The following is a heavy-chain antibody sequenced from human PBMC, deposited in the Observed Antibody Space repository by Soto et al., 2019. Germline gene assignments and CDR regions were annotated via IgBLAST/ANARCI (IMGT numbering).Heavy chain of an antibody. D-gene: IGHD1-26*01. CDR3: AKNQGVELVPLATVDWFDP. Sequence: GGSLRLSCAASGFIFENFGMSWVRQTPGKGLEWISSISGSGFKKYYADSVKGRFTISRDNSKSTVYLELNNLSAEDTAVYHCAKNQGVELVPLATVDWFDPWGQGSVVTVSS. V-gene: IGHV3-23*01. CDR2: ISGSGFKK. J-gene: IGHJ5*02. CDR1: GFIFENFG.